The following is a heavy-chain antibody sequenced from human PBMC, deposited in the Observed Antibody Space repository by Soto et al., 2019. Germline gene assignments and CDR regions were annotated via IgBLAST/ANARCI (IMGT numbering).Heavy chain of an antibody. CDR1: GGSISSSSYY. CDR3: ARLSIAVAGTPDWFDP. Sequence: SETLSLTCTVSGGSISSSSYYWGWIRQPPGKGLEWIGSIYYSGSTYYNPSLTSRVTISVDTSKNQFSLKLSSVTAADTAVYYCARLSIAVAGTPDWFDPWGQGTLVTVSS. CDR2: IYYSGST. D-gene: IGHD6-19*01. J-gene: IGHJ5*02. V-gene: IGHV4-39*01.